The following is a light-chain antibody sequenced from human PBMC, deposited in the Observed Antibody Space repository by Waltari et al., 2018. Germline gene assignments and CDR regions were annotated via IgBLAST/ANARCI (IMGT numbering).Light chain of an antibody. Sequence: EVVLTQSPDTLSLSPGERATLFCRASQSISNNYLAWYQQKPGQAPRLLIYGASSRATGIPDKFSASGSGTDFTITISRLEPEDFAVYYCQQYGNSPAYGFGQGTKLEV. CDR3: QQYGNSPAYG. CDR1: QSISNNY. V-gene: IGKV3-20*01. J-gene: IGKJ2*03. CDR2: GAS.